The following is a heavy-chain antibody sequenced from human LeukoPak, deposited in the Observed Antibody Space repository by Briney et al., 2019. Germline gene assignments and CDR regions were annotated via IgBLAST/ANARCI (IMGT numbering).Heavy chain of an antibody. D-gene: IGHD6-19*01. CDR1: GFTFDDYT. J-gene: IGHJ4*02. V-gene: IGHV3-23*01. Sequence: GGSLRLSCAASGFTFDDYTMHWVRQAPGKGLEWVSAISGSGGSTYYADSVKGRFTISRDNSKNTLYLQMNSLRAEDTAVYYCAKVPIAVAGSFDYWGQGTLVTVSS. CDR2: ISGSGGST. CDR3: AKVPIAVAGSFDY.